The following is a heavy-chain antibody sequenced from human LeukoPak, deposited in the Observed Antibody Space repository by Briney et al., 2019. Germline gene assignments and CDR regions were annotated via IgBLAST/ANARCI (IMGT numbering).Heavy chain of an antibody. CDR1: GFTFSDHY. D-gene: IGHD1-26*01. V-gene: IGHV3-72*01. Sequence: GGSLRLSCAASGFTFSDHYMDWVRQAPGKGLEWVGRTRNKANSYTTEYAASVKDRFTISRDDSKNSLYLQMNSLKTEDTAVYYCARGGATFDSFYFDYWGQGTLVTVSS. CDR2: TRNKANSYTT. J-gene: IGHJ4*02. CDR3: ARGGATFDSFYFDY.